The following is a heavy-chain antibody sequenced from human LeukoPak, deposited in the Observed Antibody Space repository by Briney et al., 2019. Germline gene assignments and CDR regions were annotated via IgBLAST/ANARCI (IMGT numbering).Heavy chain of an antibody. CDR3: ASSSGYRSYYFDY. V-gene: IGHV4-4*02. D-gene: IGHD3-22*01. CDR1: GGSISSSNW. CDR2: IYHSGST. Sequence: ASETLSLTCAVSGGSISSSNWWSWVRQPPGKGLEWIGEIYHSGSTNYNPSLKSRVTISVDKSKNQFSLKLSSVTAADTAVYYCASSSGYRSYYFDYWGQGTLVTVSS. J-gene: IGHJ4*02.